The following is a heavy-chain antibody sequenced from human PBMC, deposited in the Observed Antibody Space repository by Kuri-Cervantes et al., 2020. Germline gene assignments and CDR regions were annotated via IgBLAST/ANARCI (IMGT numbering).Heavy chain of an antibody. J-gene: IGHJ6*02. V-gene: IGHV3-30-3*01. Sequence: GESLKISCAASGFTFSNYAMHWVRQPPGKGLEWVAVISYDGSNKYYADSVKGRFTISRDNSKNTLYLQMNSLRAEDTAVYYCARAFGGVYYYYGMDVWGQGTTVTVSS. CDR2: ISYDGSNK. CDR1: GFTFSNYA. D-gene: IGHD2-8*02. CDR3: ARAFGGVYYYYGMDV.